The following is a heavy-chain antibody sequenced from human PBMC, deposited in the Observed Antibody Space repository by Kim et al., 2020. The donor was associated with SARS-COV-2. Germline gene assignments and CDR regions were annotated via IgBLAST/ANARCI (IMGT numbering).Heavy chain of an antibody. J-gene: IGHJ4*02. D-gene: IGHD1-26*01. V-gene: IGHV4-59*13. CDR3: ARERRSGTYYYFDY. CDR1: GGSITGYY. CDR2: IYYNGST. Sequence: SETLSLTCTVSGGSITGYYWSWIRQPPGKGLDWIGYIYYNGSTNYNPSLKSRLTISVDTSKNQFSLNLSSVTAADTAVYYCARERRSGTYYYFDYWGQGT.